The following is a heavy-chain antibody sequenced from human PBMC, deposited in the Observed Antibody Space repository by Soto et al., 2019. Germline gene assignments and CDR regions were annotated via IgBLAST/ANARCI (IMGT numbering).Heavy chain of an antibody. CDR2: ISGSGGST. D-gene: IGHD6-6*01. CDR1: GLTFSSYA. Sequence: PGGSLRLSCAASGLTFSSYAMSWVRQAPGKGLEWVSAISGSGGSTYYADSVKGRFTISRDNSKNTLYLQMNSLRAEDTAVYYCATRIAARPYYYYYMDVWGKGTTVTVSS. V-gene: IGHV3-23*01. CDR3: ATRIAARPYYYYYMDV. J-gene: IGHJ6*03.